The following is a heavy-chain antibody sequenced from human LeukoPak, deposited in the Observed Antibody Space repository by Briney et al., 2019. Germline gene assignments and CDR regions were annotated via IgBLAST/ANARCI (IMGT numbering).Heavy chain of an antibody. J-gene: IGHJ4*02. CDR3: ATVTNGRHYDY. D-gene: IGHD1-14*01. V-gene: IGHV3-21*06. Sequence: GWSLRLSXTASGLTFSTSGFNWVRQAPGTGLEWVASVGPTDSHRYHADSIKGRFTISRDNSNHSLYLQMKSLRAEDTAVYYCATVTNGRHYDYWGQGTLLTDSS. CDR2: VGPTDSHR. CDR1: GLTFSTSG.